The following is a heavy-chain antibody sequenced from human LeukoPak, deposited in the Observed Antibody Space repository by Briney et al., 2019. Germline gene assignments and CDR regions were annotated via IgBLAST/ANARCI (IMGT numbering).Heavy chain of an antibody. CDR1: GGSFSGYY. CDR2: INHSGST. Sequence: PSETLSLTCAVYGGSFSGYYWSWIRQPPGKGLEWIGEINHSGSTNYNPSLKSRVTISVDPSKNQFSLKLSSVTAADTAMYYCARYAALSGPNWLDPWGRGTLVTVSS. J-gene: IGHJ5*02. CDR3: ARYAALSGPNWLDP. D-gene: IGHD6-19*01. V-gene: IGHV4-34*01.